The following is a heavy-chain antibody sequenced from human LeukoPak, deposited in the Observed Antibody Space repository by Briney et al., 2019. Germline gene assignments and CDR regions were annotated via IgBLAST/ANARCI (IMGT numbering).Heavy chain of an antibody. D-gene: IGHD2-15*01. CDR3: ARVSCSGGSCYRVDY. V-gene: IGHV4-59*01. CDR1: GGSMDTYY. J-gene: IGHJ4*02. Sequence: PSETLSLTCAVSGGSMDTYYWTWIRQPPGKGLEWIGNIYYSGKTDYNPSLKSRVSISVDTSKNQFSLKLSSVTAADTAVYYCARVSCSGGSCYRVDYWGQGTLVTVSS. CDR2: IYYSGKT.